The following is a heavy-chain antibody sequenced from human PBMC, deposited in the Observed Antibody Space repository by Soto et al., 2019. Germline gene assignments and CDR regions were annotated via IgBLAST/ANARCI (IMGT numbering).Heavy chain of an antibody. CDR3: ARSFGWYAIDQ. Sequence: SETLSLTCAVSSASISSEQRWSWVRQPPGKGLEWIGEIHHSGNTNSNPSLKSRVTMSVDKSKNQFSLNLNSLTAADTAIYYCARSFGWYAIDQWSQGTLVT. D-gene: IGHD6-19*01. J-gene: IGHJ4*02. V-gene: IGHV4-4*02. CDR1: SASISSEQR. CDR2: IHHSGNT.